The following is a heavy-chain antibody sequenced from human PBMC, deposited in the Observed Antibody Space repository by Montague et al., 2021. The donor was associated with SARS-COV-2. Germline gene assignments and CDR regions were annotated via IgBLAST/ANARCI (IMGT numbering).Heavy chain of an antibody. V-gene: IGHV4-59*01. CDR1: GASINDYY. CDR3: ARRAAGGRFYFDY. CDR2: VYTAVRT. J-gene: IGHJ4*02. Sequence: SETLSLTCNVSGASINDYYWNWLRQSPGKRPEWIGYVYTAVRTSYNPSLKGRVTISLDTSKNQLSLKLTSMTAADAAVYFCARRAAGGRFYFDYWGQGTLVTVSS. D-gene: IGHD6-13*01.